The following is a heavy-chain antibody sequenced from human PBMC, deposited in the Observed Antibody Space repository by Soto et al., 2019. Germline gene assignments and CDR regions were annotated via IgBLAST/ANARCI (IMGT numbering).Heavy chain of an antibody. J-gene: IGHJ4*02. D-gene: IGHD2-2*01. CDR1: GPSITSTTYC. CDR2: IYYRGKT. CDR3: AKNLPRPGRFDY. V-gene: IGHV4-39*01. Sequence: QLQLHESGPGLVKPSETLSLTCSLSGPSITSTTYCWAWIRKTPVKGLERVGSIYYRGKTQYNPSLKSRATISVDRSRNQSSLEVKSVTAADTAVYYCAKNLPRPGRFDYWGQGTVVTVSS.